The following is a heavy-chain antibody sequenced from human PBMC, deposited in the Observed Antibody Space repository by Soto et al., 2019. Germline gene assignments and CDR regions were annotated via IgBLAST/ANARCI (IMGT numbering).Heavy chain of an antibody. D-gene: IGHD4-17*01. V-gene: IGHV4-34*01. Sequence: SETLSLTCAVYGGSFSGYYWSWIRQPPGKGLEWIGEINHSGSTNYNPSLKSRVTISVDTSKNQFSLKLSSVTAADTAVYYCAREMGYGDDRSDYYYYYMDVWGKGTTVTVSS. CDR2: INHSGST. CDR3: AREMGYGDDRSDYYYYYMDV. J-gene: IGHJ6*03. CDR1: GGSFSGYY.